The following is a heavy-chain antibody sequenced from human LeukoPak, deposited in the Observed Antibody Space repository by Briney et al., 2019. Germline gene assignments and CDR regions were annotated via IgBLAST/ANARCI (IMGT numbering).Heavy chain of an antibody. CDR3: ARGPGSTGGAYVGDY. Sequence: GSLRLSCAASGFTFSNAWMSWVRQAPGKGLVWVSRTDGGASSTSYADAVKGRFSISRDNGKSTLYLQMYSLRVEDTAVYYCARGPGSTGGAYVGDYWGHGTLVTVSS. V-gene: IGHV3-74*01. CDR1: GFTFSNAW. J-gene: IGHJ4*01. CDR2: TDGGASST. D-gene: IGHD4-23*01.